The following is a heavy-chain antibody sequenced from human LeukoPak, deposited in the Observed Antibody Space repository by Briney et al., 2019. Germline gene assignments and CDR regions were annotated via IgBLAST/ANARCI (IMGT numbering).Heavy chain of an antibody. J-gene: IGHJ4*02. Sequence: GGSLRLSCAASGFTFSSYWMSWVRQAPGKGLEWVANIKQDGSEKYYVDSVKGRFTISRGNAKNSLYLQMNSLRAEDTAVYYCARVGRSYYDFWSGYADPGYYFDYWGQGTLVTVSS. CDR2: IKQDGSEK. D-gene: IGHD3-3*01. CDR3: ARVGRSYYDFWSGYADPGYYFDY. V-gene: IGHV3-7*01. CDR1: GFTFSSYW.